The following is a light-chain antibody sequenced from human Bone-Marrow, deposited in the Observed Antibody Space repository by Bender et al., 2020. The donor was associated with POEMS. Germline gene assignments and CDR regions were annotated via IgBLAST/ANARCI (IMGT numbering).Light chain of an antibody. CDR1: SSDVGDFDL. CDR2: EIN. CDR3: CSYARGGTYV. J-gene: IGLJ1*01. V-gene: IGLV2-23*02. Sequence: QSALTQPASVSGSPGQSITISCTGTSSDVGDFDLVSWYQQYPGKAPKVMIYEINKRPSGISGRFSGSKSGTTASLTISELQAEDEADYYCCSYARGGTYVFGNGTKLTVL.